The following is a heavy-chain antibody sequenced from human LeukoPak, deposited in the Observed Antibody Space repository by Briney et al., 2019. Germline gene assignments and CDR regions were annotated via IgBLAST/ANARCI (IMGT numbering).Heavy chain of an antibody. CDR2: INHSGST. J-gene: IGHJ4*02. D-gene: IGHD3-9*01. V-gene: IGHV4-34*01. CDR1: GGSFSGYY. Sequence: PSETLSLTCAVYGGSFSGYYWGWIRQPPGKGLEWIGAINHSGSTNYNPSLKRRVTISVDTSKNQFSLKLSSVTASDTAEYCCASGRILRYVDWLLSPLPYLRQGTMVTVSS. CDR3: ASGRILRYVDWLLSPLPY.